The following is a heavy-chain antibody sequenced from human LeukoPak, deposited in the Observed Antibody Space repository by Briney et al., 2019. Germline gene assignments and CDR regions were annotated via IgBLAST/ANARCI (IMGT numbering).Heavy chain of an antibody. CDR2: ISGSGGST. CDR3: AKGSFATWIQLLSFDY. D-gene: IGHD5-18*01. Sequence: GGSLRLSCAASGFTFSSYAMSWVRQAPGKGLEWVSAISGSGGSTYYADSVKGRFTISRDNSKDTLYLQMNSLRAEDTAVYYCAKGSFATWIQLLSFDYWGQGTLVSVSS. CDR1: GFTFSSYA. J-gene: IGHJ4*02. V-gene: IGHV3-23*01.